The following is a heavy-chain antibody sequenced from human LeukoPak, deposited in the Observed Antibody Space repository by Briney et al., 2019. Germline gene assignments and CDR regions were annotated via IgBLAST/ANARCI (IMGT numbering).Heavy chain of an antibody. Sequence: SETLSLTCTVSGGSISNYYWSWIRQPPGKGLEWIGYIYYSGTTNYNPSLKSRVTISVDTSKNQFSLKLSSVTAADTAVYYCARAPRDGTHDYWGQGTLVTVSS. CDR2: IYYSGTT. CDR1: GGSISNYY. D-gene: IGHD5-24*01. CDR3: ARAPRDGTHDY. V-gene: IGHV4-59*12. J-gene: IGHJ4*02.